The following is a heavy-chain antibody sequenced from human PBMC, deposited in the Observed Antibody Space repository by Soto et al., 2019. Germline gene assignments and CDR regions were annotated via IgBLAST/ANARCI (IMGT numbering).Heavy chain of an antibody. V-gene: IGHV3-48*01. D-gene: IGHD3-10*01. J-gene: IGHJ3*02. CDR1: GFTFSSYS. Sequence: GGSLRLSCAASGFTFSSYSMNWVRQAPGKGLEWVSYISSSSSTIYYADSVKGRFTISRDNAKNSLYLQMNSLRAEDTAVYYCARDSPQTLWFGELFGDFDSWGQGTMVTVSS. CDR3: ARDSPQTLWFGELFGDFDS. CDR2: ISSSSSTI.